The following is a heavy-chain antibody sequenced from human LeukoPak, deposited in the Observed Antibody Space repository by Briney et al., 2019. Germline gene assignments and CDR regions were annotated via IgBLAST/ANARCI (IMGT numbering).Heavy chain of an antibody. CDR1: GYSFIRHG. CDR3: ARNRRYDSTFPDHHYYMDV. D-gene: IGHD3-22*01. V-gene: IGHV1-18*01. Sequence: VASVKVSCKASGYSFIRHGISWVRQAPGQGLEWMGWISPYNGETNYAQNLQGRFTLTTDTSTTTAFMELRSLRSDDTAVYYCARNRRYDSTFPDHHYYMDVWGKGTTVTISS. J-gene: IGHJ6*03. CDR2: ISPYNGET.